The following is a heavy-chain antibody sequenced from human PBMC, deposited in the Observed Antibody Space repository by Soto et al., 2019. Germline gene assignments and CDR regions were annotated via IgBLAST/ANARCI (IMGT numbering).Heavy chain of an antibody. D-gene: IGHD1-26*01. V-gene: IGHV3-74*01. Sequence: EVQLVESGGDLVQPGGSLRLSCAASGFTFSSYWMHWVRQAPGKGLVWVSRINGDGSSTNYPDSVKGLFTISRDNAKNTLYLQMNSLRAEDTAVYDCSRVCIVGNTCALDYWGQATLVTVFS. CDR3: SRVCIVGNTCALDY. CDR1: GFTFSSYW. CDR2: INGDGSST. J-gene: IGHJ4*02.